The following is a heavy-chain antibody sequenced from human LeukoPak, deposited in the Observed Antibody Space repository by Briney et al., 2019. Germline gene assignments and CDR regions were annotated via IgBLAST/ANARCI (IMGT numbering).Heavy chain of an antibody. CDR2: ISGSGGST. J-gene: IGHJ4*02. D-gene: IGHD3-10*01. CDR3: AKNRVLLWFGELSGWYFDY. Sequence: PGGSLRLSCAASGFTFSSYAMSWVRQASGKGLEWGTAISGSGGSTYYADSVKGRFTISRDNSKNTLYLQMNSLRAEDTAVYYCAKNRVLLWFGELSGWYFDYWGQGTLVTVSS. CDR1: GFTFSSYA. V-gene: IGHV3-23*01.